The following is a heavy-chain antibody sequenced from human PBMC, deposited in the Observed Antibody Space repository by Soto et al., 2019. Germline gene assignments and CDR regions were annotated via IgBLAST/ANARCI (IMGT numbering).Heavy chain of an antibody. CDR3: ARARGYRSCHY. Sequence: EVQLVESGGGLVQPGGSLRLSCAASGFTFSSSWMNWVRQAPGKGLEWVAVIKEDGSEKYYVDIVKVRFTIARDNVENSLYLQMNSLRGEDSAVYFCARARGYRSCHYWGLGTLVTVSS. J-gene: IGHJ4*02. CDR1: GFTFSSSW. V-gene: IGHV3-7*01. CDR2: IKEDGSEK. D-gene: IGHD5-18*01.